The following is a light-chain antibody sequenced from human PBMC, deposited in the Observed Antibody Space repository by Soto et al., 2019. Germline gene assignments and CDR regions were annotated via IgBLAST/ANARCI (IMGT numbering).Light chain of an antibody. Sequence: EIMMTQSPDTLSVSPGERATVSCRASQSISSDFAWFQLKPGQAPRLLIYGASTRAPDVPDRFSGSGSGTEFTLPISSLQSEDFAVYYCQQYNNRPYTFGQGTKLEIK. J-gene: IGKJ2*01. V-gene: IGKV3-15*01. CDR1: QSISSD. CDR2: GAS. CDR3: QQYNNRPYT.